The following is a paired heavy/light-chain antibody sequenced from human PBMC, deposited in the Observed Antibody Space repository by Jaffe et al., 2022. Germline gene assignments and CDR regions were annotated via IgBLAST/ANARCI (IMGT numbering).Heavy chain of an antibody. Sequence: QLQLQESGPGLVKPSETLSLTCTVSGGSISSSSYYWGWIRQPPGKGLEWIGSIYYSGSTYYNPSLKSRVTISVDTSKNQFSLKLSSVTAADTAVYYCASARPVIAVAGTSTYYFDYWGQGTLVTVSS. CDR2: IYYSGST. D-gene: IGHD6-19*01. V-gene: IGHV4-39*01. J-gene: IGHJ4*02. CDR3: ASARPVIAVAGTSTYYFDY. CDR1: GGSISSSSYY.
Light chain of an antibody. V-gene: IGLV3-25*03. Sequence: SYELTQPPSVSVSPGQTARITCSGDALPKQYAYWYQQKPGQAPVLVIYKDSERPSGIPERFSGSSSGTTVTLTISGVQAEDEADYYCQSADSSGTYPGFGGGTKLTVL. CDR2: KDS. CDR1: ALPKQY. J-gene: IGLJ2*01. CDR3: QSADSSGTYPG.